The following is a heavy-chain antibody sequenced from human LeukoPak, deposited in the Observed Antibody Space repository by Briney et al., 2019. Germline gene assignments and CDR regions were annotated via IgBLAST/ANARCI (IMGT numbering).Heavy chain of an antibody. V-gene: IGHV3-7*01. J-gene: IGHJ5*02. D-gene: IGHD2-2*01. CDR1: GFTFSSYW. CDR3: ARDILCSSTSCHDGYWFDP. CDR2: IKQDGSEK. Sequence: GGSLRLSCAASGFTFSSYWMSWFRQAPGKGLEWVANIKQDGSEKYYVDSVKGRFTISRDNAKNSLYLQMNSLRAEDTAVYYCARDILCSSTSCHDGYWFDPWGQGTLVTVSS.